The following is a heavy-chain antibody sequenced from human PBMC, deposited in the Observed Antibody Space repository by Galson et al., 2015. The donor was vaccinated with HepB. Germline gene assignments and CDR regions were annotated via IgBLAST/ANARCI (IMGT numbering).Heavy chain of an antibody. CDR2: IYYSENT. CDR3: ARARLRYFDWSPRRHYGMDV. J-gene: IGHJ6*02. V-gene: IGHV4-59*01. D-gene: IGHD3-9*01. Sequence: SETLSLTCTVSGGSISSYYWTWIRQPPGKGLEWIGYIYYSENTNYNPSLKSRVTISVDTSKNQFSLKLSSVTAADTALYYCARARLRYFDWSPRRHYGMDVWGQGTTVTVSS. CDR1: GGSISSYY.